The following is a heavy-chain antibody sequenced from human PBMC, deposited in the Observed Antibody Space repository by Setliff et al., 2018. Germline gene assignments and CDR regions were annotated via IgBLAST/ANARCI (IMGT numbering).Heavy chain of an antibody. Sequence: GESLKISCKTSGYNFATYWIGWVRQLPGKGLEWMGLIFPDDSDARYTPSFQGRVTMSVDKSINIAYLQWSSLRASDTAVYYCVRAPVPRTTRGWFDPWGQGTLVTVSS. D-gene: IGHD1-1*01. J-gene: IGHJ5*02. V-gene: IGHV5-51*01. CDR1: GYNFATYW. CDR3: VRAPVPRTTRGWFDP. CDR2: IFPDDSDA.